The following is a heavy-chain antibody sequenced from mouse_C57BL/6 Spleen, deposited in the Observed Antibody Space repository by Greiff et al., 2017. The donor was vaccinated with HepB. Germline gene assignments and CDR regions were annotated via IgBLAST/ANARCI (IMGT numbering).Heavy chain of an antibody. CDR1: GYTFTSYW. CDR2: IHPNSGST. CDR3: ARSLAGYGSSFYYAMDY. Sequence: VKLQQPGAELVKPGASVKLSCKASGYTFTSYWMHWVKQRPGQGLEWIGMIHPNSGSTNYNEKFKSKATLTVDKSSSTAYMQLSSLTSEDSAVYYCARSLAGYGSSFYYAMDYWGQGTSVTVSS. J-gene: IGHJ4*01. V-gene: IGHV1-64*01. D-gene: IGHD1-1*01.